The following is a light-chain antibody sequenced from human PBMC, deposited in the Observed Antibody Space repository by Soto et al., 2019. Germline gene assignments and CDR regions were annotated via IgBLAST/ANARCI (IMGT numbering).Light chain of an antibody. CDR3: QAYDSGLSGYV. Sequence: QLVLTQPPSVSGAPGQRVTISCTGSSSNIGAGYDVHWYQQFPGTAPKFVIYENNRRPSGVPDRFSGSKSGTSASLAITGLQAEDEGDYYCQAYDSGLSGYVFGTGTKVTVL. CDR1: SSNIGAGYD. CDR2: ENN. J-gene: IGLJ1*01. V-gene: IGLV1-40*01.